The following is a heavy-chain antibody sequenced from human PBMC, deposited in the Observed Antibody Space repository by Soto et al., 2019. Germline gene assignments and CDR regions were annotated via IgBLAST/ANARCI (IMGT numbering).Heavy chain of an antibody. D-gene: IGHD3-10*01. V-gene: IGHV3-30*03. Sequence: QVQLVESGGGVVQPGRSLRLSCAASGFTFSSYGVHWVRQAPGKGLEWVAVISYDGSNKYYADSVKGRFTISRDNSKNTLYLQMNSLRAEDTAVYYCARAMVRGVGVWGQGTTVTVSS. CDR2: ISYDGSNK. J-gene: IGHJ6*02. CDR3: ARAMVRGVGV. CDR1: GFTFSSYG.